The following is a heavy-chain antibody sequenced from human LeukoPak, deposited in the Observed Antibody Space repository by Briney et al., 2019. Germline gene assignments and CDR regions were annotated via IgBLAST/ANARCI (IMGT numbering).Heavy chain of an antibody. J-gene: IGHJ4*02. CDR2: ISSSGSTI. V-gene: IGHV3-48*03. Sequence: GGSLRLSCTASGFTFSSHNMNWVRQAPGKGLEWVSYISSSGSTIYYADSVKGRFTISRDNAKNSLYLQMKSLRVEDTAVYYCAREKPELDYWGQGTLVTVSS. CDR3: AREKPELDY. CDR1: GFTFSSHN.